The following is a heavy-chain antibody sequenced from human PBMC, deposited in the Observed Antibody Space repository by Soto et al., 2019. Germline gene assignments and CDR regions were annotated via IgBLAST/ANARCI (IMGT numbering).Heavy chain of an antibody. CDR2: MNYRGSI. V-gene: IGHV4-39*01. J-gene: IGHJ1*01. Sequence: QLQLQESGPGLVKPSETLSLTFTVSGGSISSNSYYWAWIRQSPGKGLEWVGTMNYRGSIYYNPSLESRVTISADTSNNQFSLKLSSVTAADTAKYYCARQGQWLILGYFQDWGQGTLVTVSS. CDR3: ARQGQWLILGYFQD. CDR1: GGSISSNSYY. D-gene: IGHD6-19*01.